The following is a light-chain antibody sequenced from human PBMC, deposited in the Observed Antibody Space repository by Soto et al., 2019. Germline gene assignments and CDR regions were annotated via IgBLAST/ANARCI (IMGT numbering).Light chain of an antibody. V-gene: IGKV1-5*03. Sequence: DIRRTQSPSTLSGSVGDGVTITCRASQTISSWLAWYQQKPGKAPKLLIYKASTLKSGVPSRFSGSGSGTEFTLTISSLQPDDFATYYCQHYNSYSEAFGQGTKVDIK. CDR2: KAS. CDR3: QHYNSYSEA. CDR1: QTISSW. J-gene: IGKJ1*01.